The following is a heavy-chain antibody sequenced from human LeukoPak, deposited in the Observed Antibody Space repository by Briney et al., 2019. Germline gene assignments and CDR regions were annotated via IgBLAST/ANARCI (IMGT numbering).Heavy chain of an antibody. Sequence: ASVKVSCKASGGTFSSYAISWVRQAPGQGLEWMGGIIPIFGTANYPQKFQGRVTITTDESTSTAYMELSSLRSEDTAVYYCASPRASFTIFGPPPSPYYYYYMDVWGKGTTVTVSS. J-gene: IGHJ6*03. CDR3: ASPRASFTIFGPPPSPYYYYYMDV. CDR2: IIPIFGTA. D-gene: IGHD3-3*01. CDR1: GGTFSSYA. V-gene: IGHV1-69*05.